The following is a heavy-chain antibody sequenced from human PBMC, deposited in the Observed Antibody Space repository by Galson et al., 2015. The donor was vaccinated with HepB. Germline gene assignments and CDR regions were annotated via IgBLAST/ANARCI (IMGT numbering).Heavy chain of an antibody. J-gene: IGHJ4*02. CDR3: AKDRFTYYFDS. CDR1: GFTFNDYG. V-gene: IGHV3-30*18. Sequence: SLRLSCAASGFTFNDYGMHWVRQAPGKGLEWVALISYDGSNKYYADSVKGRFTISRDDSKNTLYLQMNSLRPEDTAVYYCAKDRFTYYFDSWGQGTLVTVFS. CDR2: ISYDGSNK.